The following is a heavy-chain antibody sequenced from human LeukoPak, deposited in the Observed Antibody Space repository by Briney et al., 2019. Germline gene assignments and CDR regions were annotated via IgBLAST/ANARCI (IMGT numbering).Heavy chain of an antibody. CDR3: ARDLGGSSWYPYGYYYYYGMDV. D-gene: IGHD6-13*01. J-gene: IGHJ6*02. V-gene: IGHV1-18*01. CDR1: GYTFTSYG. Sequence: ASVKVSCKASGYTFTSYGISWVRQAPGQGLEWMGWISAYNGNTNYAQKLQGRVTMTTDTSTSTAYMELRSLRSDDTAVYYCARDLGGSSWYPYGYYYYYGMDVWGQGTTVTVSS. CDR2: ISAYNGNT.